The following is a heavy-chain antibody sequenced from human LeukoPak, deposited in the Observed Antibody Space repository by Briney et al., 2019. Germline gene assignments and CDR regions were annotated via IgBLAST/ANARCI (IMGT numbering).Heavy chain of an antibody. Sequence: SETLSLTCAVSGGSISSSNWWSWVRQPPGKGLEWIGYIYYSGSTNYNPSLKSRVTISVDASKNQFSLRLSSVTAADTAVYYCARDLSGYQFDYWGQGTLVTVSS. CDR1: GGSISSSNW. CDR2: IYYSGST. D-gene: IGHD5-18*01. V-gene: IGHV4-4*02. J-gene: IGHJ4*02. CDR3: ARDLSGYQFDY.